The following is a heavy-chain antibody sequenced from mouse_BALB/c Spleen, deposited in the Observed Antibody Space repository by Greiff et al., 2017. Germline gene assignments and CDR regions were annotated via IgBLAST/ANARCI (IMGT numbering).Heavy chain of an antibody. CDR2: INPYNGDT. J-gene: IGHJ4*01. D-gene: IGHD2-4*01. V-gene: IGHV1-37*01. Sequence: VHVKQSGPELVKPGASVKISCKASGYSFTGYFMNWVKQSHGKSLEWIGRINPYNGDTFYNQKFKGKATLTVDKSSSTAHMELLSLTSEDSAVYYCGHYEGDAMDYWGQGTSVTVSS. CDR1: GYSFTGYF. CDR3: GHYEGDAMDY.